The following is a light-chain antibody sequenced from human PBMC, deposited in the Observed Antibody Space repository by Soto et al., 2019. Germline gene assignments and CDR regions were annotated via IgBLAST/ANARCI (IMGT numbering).Light chain of an antibody. Sequence: EIDLTQSAATLSLSPGHRDTLSCRASQSVSSNLAWYQQKPRQAPRLLVYGASTRATGIPARFSGSGSGTEFSLTISSLQSEDFAVYYCQQYNNWPPITFGQGTRLEIK. V-gene: IGKV3-15*01. CDR3: QQYNNWPPIT. CDR1: QSVSSN. J-gene: IGKJ5*01. CDR2: GAS.